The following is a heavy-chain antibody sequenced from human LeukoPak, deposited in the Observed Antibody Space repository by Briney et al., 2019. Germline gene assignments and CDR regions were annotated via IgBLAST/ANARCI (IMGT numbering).Heavy chain of an antibody. CDR1: GGTFSSYA. V-gene: IGHV1-69*04. CDR2: IIPILGIA. J-gene: IGHJ4*02. Sequence: SAKVSCKASGGTFSSYAISWVRQAPGQGLEWMGRIIPILGIANYAQKFQGRVTITADKSTSTAYMELSSLRSEDTAVYYCASSRHGYSYGPGGDYFDYWGQGTLVTVSS. D-gene: IGHD5-18*01. CDR3: ASSRHGYSYGPGGDYFDY.